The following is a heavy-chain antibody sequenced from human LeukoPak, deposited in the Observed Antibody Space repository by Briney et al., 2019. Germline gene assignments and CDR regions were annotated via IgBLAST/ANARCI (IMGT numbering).Heavy chain of an antibody. CDR2: INHSGST. D-gene: IGHD6-13*01. V-gene: IGHV4-34*01. CDR1: GRSFSGYY. CDR3: ARAGRTRHSIAAAGSRRYFDL. Sequence: KPSETLSLTCAVYGRSFSGYYWSWIRQPPGKGLEWIGEINHSGSTNYNPSRKSRVTISVDTSKNQFSLKLSSLTAADTAVYYCARAGRTRHSIAAAGSRRYFDLWGRGTLVTVSS. J-gene: IGHJ2*01.